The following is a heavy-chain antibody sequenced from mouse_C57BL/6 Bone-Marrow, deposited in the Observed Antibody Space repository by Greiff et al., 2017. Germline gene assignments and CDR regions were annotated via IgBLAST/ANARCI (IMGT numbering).Heavy chain of an antibody. CDR1: GFTFTDYY. J-gene: IGHJ2*01. D-gene: IGHD1-1*01. CDR3: ARSLITTVPYYFDY. Sequence: EVMLVESGGGLVQPGGSLSLSCAASGFTFTDYYMSWVRQPPGKALEWLGFIRNKANGYTTEYSASVKGRFTISRDNSQSILYLQMNALRAEDSATYYCARSLITTVPYYFDYWGQGTTLTVSS. V-gene: IGHV7-3*01. CDR2: IRNKANGYTT.